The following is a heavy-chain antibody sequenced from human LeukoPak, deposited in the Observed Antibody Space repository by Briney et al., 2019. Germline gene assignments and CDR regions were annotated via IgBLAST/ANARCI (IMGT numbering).Heavy chain of an antibody. CDR2: IIPIFGTA. Sequence: ASVKVSCKASGGTFSSYAISWVRQAPGQGLEWMGGIIPIFGTANYAQKFQGRVTITTDESTSTAYMKLSSLRSEDTAVYYCASGKNGYYYRGHLVHAFDIWGQGTMVTVSS. CDR3: ASGKNGYYYRGHLVHAFDI. V-gene: IGHV1-69*05. J-gene: IGHJ3*02. CDR1: GGTFSSYA. D-gene: IGHD5-24*01.